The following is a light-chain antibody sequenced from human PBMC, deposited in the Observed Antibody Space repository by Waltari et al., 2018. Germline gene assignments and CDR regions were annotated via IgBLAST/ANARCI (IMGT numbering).Light chain of an antibody. CDR2: NDR. Sequence: SYVLTQPPSLSVSPGQPATFTCGGARLADRSAHWYQQKPGQPPVLVIYNDRDRPSGIPERFSGSNFAATATLTITRVEAGDEADYYCQVWDSSSDDHIVFGGGTRLTV. J-gene: IGLJ2*01. V-gene: IGLV3-21*02. CDR3: QVWDSSSDDHIV. CDR1: RLADRS.